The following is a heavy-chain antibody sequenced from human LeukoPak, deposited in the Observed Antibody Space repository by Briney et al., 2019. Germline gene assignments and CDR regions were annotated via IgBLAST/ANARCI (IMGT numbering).Heavy chain of an antibody. CDR1: GGSFSGYY. CDR2: INHSGST. V-gene: IGHV4-34*01. CDR3: AILYYDSSGYHDY. D-gene: IGHD3-22*01. Sequence: SETLSLTCAVYGGSFSGYYWSWIRQPPGKGLEWMGEINHSGSTNYNPSLKSRVTISVDTSKNQFSLKLSSVTAADTAVYYCAILYYDSSGYHDYWGQGTLVTVSS. J-gene: IGHJ4*02.